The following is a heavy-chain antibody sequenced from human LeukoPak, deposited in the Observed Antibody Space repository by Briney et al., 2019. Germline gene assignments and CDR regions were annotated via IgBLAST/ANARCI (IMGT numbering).Heavy chain of an antibody. V-gene: IGHV3-7*01. CDR3: AGGRTSPTTSLGYCSGSSCYSDFDY. CDR2: IKQGGSEK. J-gene: IGHJ4*02. D-gene: IGHD2-15*01. CDR1: GFIFSTYW. Sequence: GGSLRLSCAASGFIFSTYWMSWVRQVPGKGLEWVASIKQGGSEKYYVDSVKGRFTISRDNAKNSLYLQMNSLRAEDTAVYYCAGGRTSPTTSLGYCSGSSCYSDFDYWGQGTLVTVSS.